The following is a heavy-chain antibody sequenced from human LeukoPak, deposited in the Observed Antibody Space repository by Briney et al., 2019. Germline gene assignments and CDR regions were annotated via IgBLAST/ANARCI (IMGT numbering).Heavy chain of an antibody. Sequence: GGSLRLSCAASGLTFSRSWMHWVRQTPGKGLEWVAGIKEDGGQKDYVASVRGRFTISRDNARNSLYLQMNNLGADDTAVYYCATGGPMGSSWGQGTLVIVSA. D-gene: IGHD3-10*01. CDR3: ATGGPMGSS. V-gene: IGHV3-7*01. CDR1: GLTFSRSW. CDR2: IKEDGGQK. J-gene: IGHJ4*02.